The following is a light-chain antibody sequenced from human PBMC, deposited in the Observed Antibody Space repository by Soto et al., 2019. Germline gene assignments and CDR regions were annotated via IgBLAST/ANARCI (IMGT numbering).Light chain of an antibody. CDR1: SSNIGSNY. J-gene: IGLJ3*02. CDR3: AAWDDSLSGRV. Sequence: QPVLTQPPSASGTPGQRVTISCSGSSSNIGSNYVYWYQQLPGTAPKLLIYRNNQRPSGVPDRFSGSKSGTSASLAISGLRSEDXADYYCAAWDDSLSGRVFGGGTKLTVL. V-gene: IGLV1-47*01. CDR2: RNN.